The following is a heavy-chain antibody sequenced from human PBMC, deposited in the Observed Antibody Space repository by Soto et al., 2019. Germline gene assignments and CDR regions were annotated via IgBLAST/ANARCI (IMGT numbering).Heavy chain of an antibody. CDR1: GFTFGQYA. CDR3: GRENIFWTDFDVDAIDH. Sequence: PGGSLRLSCTTSGFTFGQYAMSWVRQAPGKGLEWVGFIRSKASSRTTEYAASVRGRFTISRDDSKNTAYLQMNSLKIDETAVYFCGRENIFWTDFDVDAIDHWGQGTLVTVSS. D-gene: IGHD3-3*01. J-gene: IGHJ4*02. V-gene: IGHV3-49*04. CDR2: IRSKASSRTT.